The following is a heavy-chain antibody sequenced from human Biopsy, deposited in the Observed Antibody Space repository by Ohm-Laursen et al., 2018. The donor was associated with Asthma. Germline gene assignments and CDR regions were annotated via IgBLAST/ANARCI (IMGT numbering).Heavy chain of an antibody. CDR2: IYWDDDK. V-gene: IGHV2-5*02. Sequence: PTQTLTLTCTFSGFSLSTSGGGVGWIRQPPGKALEWLGNIYWDDDKRYSPSLQSRLTITRGTPKDQVVLTMTNMGPVDTGTYYCVHTLVGLKAFDFWGQGTPVTVSP. CDR3: VHTLVGLKAFDF. J-gene: IGHJ4*02. D-gene: IGHD1-26*01. CDR1: GFSLSTSGGG.